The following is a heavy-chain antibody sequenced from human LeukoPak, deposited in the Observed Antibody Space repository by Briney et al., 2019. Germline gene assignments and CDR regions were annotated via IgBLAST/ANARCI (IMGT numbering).Heavy chain of an antibody. V-gene: IGHV4-34*01. D-gene: IGHD3-3*01. J-gene: IGHJ5*02. CDR1: GGSFNDHY. CDR2: INHSGST. CDR3: ARGSRYDFWSGYTLDNWFDP. Sequence: SETLSLTCAVYGGSFNDHYWSWIRQTPGKGLEWIGEINHSGSTNYNPSLKSRVTISVDTSKNQVSLKLTSVTAADTAVYYCARGSRYDFWSGYTLDNWFDPWGQGTLVTVSS.